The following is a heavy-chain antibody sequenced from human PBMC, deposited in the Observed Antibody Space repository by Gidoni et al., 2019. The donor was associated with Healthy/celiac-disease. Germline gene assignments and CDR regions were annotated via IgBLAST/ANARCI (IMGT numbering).Heavy chain of an antibody. J-gene: IGHJ2*01. CDR1: GFTFSSYW. V-gene: IGHV3-7*01. Sequence: EVQLVGSGGGLVQPGGSLRLSCAASGFTFSSYWMSWVRQAPGKGWEGVSNIKKDGSEKYYVDVVKGRFTISRDNAKNSLYLQMNSLRAEDTAVYYCARDCAYYYDSRGYYPYWYFDLWGRGTLVTVSS. D-gene: IGHD3-22*01. CDR3: ARDCAYYYDSRGYYPYWYFDL. CDR2: IKKDGSEK.